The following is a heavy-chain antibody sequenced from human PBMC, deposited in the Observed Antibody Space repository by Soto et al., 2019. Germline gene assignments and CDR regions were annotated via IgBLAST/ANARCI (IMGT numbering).Heavy chain of an antibody. CDR2: IARDGGTK. J-gene: IGHJ4*02. V-gene: IGHV3-30*03. CDR1: GFSFSNYA. Sequence: GSLRLSCTASGFSFSNYAVTWVRQAPGKGLEWVAVIARDGGTKYYADSAKGRFTISKDNSRNTLFLEMNSLRGDDMAVYYCTAEAASGYRGQGTLVTVSS. CDR3: TAEAASGY. D-gene: IGHD2-21*02.